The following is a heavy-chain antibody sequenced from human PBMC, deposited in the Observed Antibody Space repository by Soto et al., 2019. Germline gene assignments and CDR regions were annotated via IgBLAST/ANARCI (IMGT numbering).Heavy chain of an antibody. CDR3: SKWDGYGDQ. D-gene: IGHD5-12*01. CDR1: GFTFSTNS. CDR2: ISGGGDST. Sequence: EVQLLESGGGVVQPGGALRLSCAASGFTFSTNSMTWVRQAPGKGLEWVCGISGGGDSTHYADSVKGRFTISRDNSKNMVYLQMKSLAADDTAVYFCSKWDGYGDQWGQGTLVTVSS. J-gene: IGHJ5*02. V-gene: IGHV3-23*01.